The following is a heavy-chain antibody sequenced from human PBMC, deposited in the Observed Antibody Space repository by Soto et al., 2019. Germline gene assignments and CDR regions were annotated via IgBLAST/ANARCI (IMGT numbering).Heavy chain of an antibody. CDR2: INPYSGDT. V-gene: IGHV1-2*02. D-gene: IGHD6-19*01. J-gene: IGHJ5*02. CDR1: GYTFTDYY. CDR3: AKAGTARGPSPFDP. Sequence: QVQLAQSGAEVRKPGASVKVSCKASGYTFTDYYLHWVRQAPGQGLKWMGWINPYSGDTSYSQRYQGRVTLTRDTSLSTAYMQLTSPKSNDTAVYYCAKAGTARGPSPFDPWGQGTQVIVSS.